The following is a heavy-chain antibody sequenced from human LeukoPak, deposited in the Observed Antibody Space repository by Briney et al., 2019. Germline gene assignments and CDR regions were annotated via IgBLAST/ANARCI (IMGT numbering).Heavy chain of an antibody. Sequence: ASVKVSCKASGYTFTSYYMHWVRQAPGQGLEWMGIINPSGGSTSYAQKFQGRVTMARDTSTSTAYMELSSLRSEDTAVYYCARSNWNDDAFDYWGQGTLVTVSS. CDR1: GYTFTSYY. CDR3: ARSNWNDDAFDY. J-gene: IGHJ4*02. V-gene: IGHV1-46*01. CDR2: INPSGGST. D-gene: IGHD1-1*01.